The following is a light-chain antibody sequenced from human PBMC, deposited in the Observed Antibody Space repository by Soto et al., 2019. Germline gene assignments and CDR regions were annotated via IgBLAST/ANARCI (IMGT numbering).Light chain of an antibody. CDR1: QGISSY. J-gene: IGKJ1*01. Sequence: DIQLTQSPYFMSASVGDRVTINCRASQGISSYLAWYQQKPGKAPKLLINAASTLQSGVPSRFSGSGSWTEFTLTISSLQPEDFATYYCQQLNSYPSFGQGTKVEIK. V-gene: IGKV1-9*01. CDR2: AAS. CDR3: QQLNSYPS.